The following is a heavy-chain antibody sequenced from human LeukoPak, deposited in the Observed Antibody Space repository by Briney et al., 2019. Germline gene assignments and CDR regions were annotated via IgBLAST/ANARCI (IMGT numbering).Heavy chain of an antibody. Sequence: GGAVRVSRAASRFSLYDYDLHLVRQAARGGLEWVSTITTSLHSYYQHSLKPRLTVPRDNANHSFYLPIHSLRAGDMALYYCPTASATRRAYGSGTFYTKLHAFDIWGRGSMVTVSS. D-gene: IGHD3-10*01. J-gene: IGHJ3*02. V-gene: IGHV3-13*02. CDR1: RFSLYDYD. CDR2: ITTSLHS. CDR3: PTASATRRAYGSGTFYTKLHAFDI.